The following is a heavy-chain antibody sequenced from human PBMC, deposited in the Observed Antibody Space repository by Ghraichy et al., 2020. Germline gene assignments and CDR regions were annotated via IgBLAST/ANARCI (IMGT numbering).Heavy chain of an antibody. Sequence: SETLSLTCTVSGGSVSSGSYYWSWIRQPPGKGLEWIGYIYYSGSTNYNPSLKSRVTISVDTSKNQFSLKLSSVTAADTAVYYCASGVREMATVDYWGQGTLVTVSS. CDR3: ASGVREMATVDY. V-gene: IGHV4-61*01. CDR2: IYYSGST. D-gene: IGHD5-24*01. J-gene: IGHJ4*02. CDR1: GGSVSSGSYY.